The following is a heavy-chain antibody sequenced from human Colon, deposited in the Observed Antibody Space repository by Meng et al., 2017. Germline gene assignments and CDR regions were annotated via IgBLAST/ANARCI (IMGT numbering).Heavy chain of an antibody. Sequence: LVGPWGGLGQPGGSLTLSCAASGFTLSGYWMHWVRQVPGKGLVWVSDLSSDGSTTRYADSVKGRFTISRDSAKNTLFLQMNSLRAEDTAVYYCVREWSAFDYCGQGTLVTVSS. D-gene: IGHD2-15*01. CDR3: VREWSAFDY. J-gene: IGHJ4*02. CDR2: LSSDGSTT. CDR1: GFTLSGYW. V-gene: IGHV3-74*01.